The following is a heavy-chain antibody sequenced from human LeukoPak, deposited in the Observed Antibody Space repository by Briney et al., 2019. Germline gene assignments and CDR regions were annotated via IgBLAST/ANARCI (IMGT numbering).Heavy chain of an antibody. CDR1: GGSISSGGYY. CDR3: ARAYSSGWPVY. CDR2: IYYSGST. D-gene: IGHD6-19*01. V-gene: IGHV4-31*03. J-gene: IGHJ4*02. Sequence: SETLSLTCTVSGGSISSGGYYWSWIRHHPGKGLEWIGYIYYSGSTYYNPSLKSRVTISVDTSKNQFSLKLSSVTAADTAVYYCARAYSSGWPVYWGQGTLVTVSS.